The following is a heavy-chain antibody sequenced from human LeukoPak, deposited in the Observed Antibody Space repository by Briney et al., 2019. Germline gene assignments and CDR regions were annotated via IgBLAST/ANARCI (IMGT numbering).Heavy chain of an antibody. CDR1: GYTFTSYG. CDR2: ISAYNGNT. D-gene: IGHD6-13*01. V-gene: IGHV1-18*01. J-gene: IGHJ4*02. CDR3: ARGAAVMVQGVYFDY. Sequence: ASVKVSCKASGYTFTSYGISWVRQAPGQGLEWMGWISAYNGNTNYAQKLQGRVTMTTDTSTSTAYMELRSLRSDDTAVYYCARGAAVMVQGVYFDYWGQGTLVTVSS.